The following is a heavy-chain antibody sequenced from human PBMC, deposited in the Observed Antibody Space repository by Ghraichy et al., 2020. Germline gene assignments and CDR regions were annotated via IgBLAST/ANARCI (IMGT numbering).Heavy chain of an antibody. Sequence: SQTLSLTCTVSGGSISSYYWSWIRQPAGKGLEWIGRIYTSGSTYYNPSLKSRVTMSVDTSKNHFSLKLNSVIAADTAVYYCARDLLYCGGDCSAGGFDIWGQGTMVTVSS. V-gene: IGHV4-4*07. CDR3: ARDLLYCGGDCSAGGFDI. CDR2: IYTSGST. J-gene: IGHJ3*02. D-gene: IGHD2-21*01. CDR1: GGSISSYY.